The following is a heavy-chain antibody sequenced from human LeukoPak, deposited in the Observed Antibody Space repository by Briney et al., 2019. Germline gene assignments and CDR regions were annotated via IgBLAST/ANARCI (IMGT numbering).Heavy chain of an antibody. CDR2: IYTSGST. V-gene: IGHV4-61*02. D-gene: IGHD3-10*01. CDR3: ARDSSGPIWFGEFRDSNWFDP. Sequence: PSETLSLTCTVSGGSISSGSYYWSWIRQPAGKGLEWIGRIYTSGSTNYNPSLKSRVTISVDTSKNQFSLKLSSVTAADTAVYYCARDSSGPIWFGEFRDSNWFDPWGQGTLVTVSS. J-gene: IGHJ5*02. CDR1: GGSISSGSYY.